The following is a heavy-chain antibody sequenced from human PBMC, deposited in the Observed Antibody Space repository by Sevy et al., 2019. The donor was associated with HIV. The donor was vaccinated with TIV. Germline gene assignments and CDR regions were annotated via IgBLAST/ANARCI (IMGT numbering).Heavy chain of an antibody. CDR1: GFTFSSYS. Sequence: GGSLRLSCAASGFTFSSYSMNWVRQAPGKGLEWVSYISSSSTIYYADSVKDRFTISRDNAKNSLYLQMNSLRDEDTAVYYCARDMEGDSSGWYGGGNFDYWGQGTLVTVSS. CDR3: ARDMEGDSSGWYGGGNFDY. V-gene: IGHV3-48*02. D-gene: IGHD6-19*01. CDR2: ISSSSTI. J-gene: IGHJ4*02.